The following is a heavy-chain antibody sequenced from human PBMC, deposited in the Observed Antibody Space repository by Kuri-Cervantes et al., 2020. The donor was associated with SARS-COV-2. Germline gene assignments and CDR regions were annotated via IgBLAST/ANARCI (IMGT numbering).Heavy chain of an antibody. Sequence: GSLRLSCSVFGGSISSSGHFWGWIRQPPGKELEWIGSIYYSGTTYYNPSLKSRVTISVDASKNQFSLKLSSVTAADTAVYYCVRQGGITIFGVVYSPHYYYYMDVWGKGTTVTVSS. CDR2: IYYSGTT. CDR3: VRQGGITIFGVVYSPHYYYYMDV. V-gene: IGHV4-39*01. D-gene: IGHD3-3*01. CDR1: GGSISSSGHF. J-gene: IGHJ6*03.